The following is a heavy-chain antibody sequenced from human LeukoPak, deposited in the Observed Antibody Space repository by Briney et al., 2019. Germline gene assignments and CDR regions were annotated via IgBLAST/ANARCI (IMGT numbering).Heavy chain of an antibody. CDR1: GFTFSSYA. J-gene: IGHJ4*02. CDR2: ISYDGSNK. Sequence: GGSLRLSCAASGFTFSSYAMHWVRQAPGKGLEWVAVISYDGSNKYYADSVKGRFTISRDNSKNTLYLQMNSLRAEDTAVYYCARSVVIGGYFYYWGQGTLVTVSS. D-gene: IGHD4-23*01. CDR3: ARSVVIGGYFYY. V-gene: IGHV3-30-3*01.